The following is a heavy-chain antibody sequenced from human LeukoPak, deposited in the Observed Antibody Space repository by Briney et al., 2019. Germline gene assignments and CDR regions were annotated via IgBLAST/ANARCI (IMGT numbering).Heavy chain of an antibody. J-gene: IGHJ3*02. Sequence: GASVKVSCKVSGYTLTELSMHWVRRAPGKGLEWMGGFDPEDGETIYAQKFQGRVTMTEDTSTDTAYMELSSLRSEDTAVYYCATGSSWYLEDAFDIWGQGTMVTVSS. D-gene: IGHD6-13*01. V-gene: IGHV1-24*01. CDR3: ATGSSWYLEDAFDI. CDR2: FDPEDGET. CDR1: GYTLTELS.